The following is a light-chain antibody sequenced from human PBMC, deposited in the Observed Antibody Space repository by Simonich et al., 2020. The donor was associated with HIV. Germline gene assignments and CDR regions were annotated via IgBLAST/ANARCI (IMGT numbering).Light chain of an antibody. CDR1: ALSKKY. CDR3: YSTDSSANHRV. Sequence: SYELTQPPSVSVSPGQTARITCSGDALSKKYAFWYQQQSGQAPVLVIFEDTKRPSGIPGRFSGASSGTVATLTISGAQVEDEADYYCYSTDSSANHRVFGGGSKLTVL. CDR2: EDT. J-gene: IGLJ3*02. V-gene: IGLV3-10*01.